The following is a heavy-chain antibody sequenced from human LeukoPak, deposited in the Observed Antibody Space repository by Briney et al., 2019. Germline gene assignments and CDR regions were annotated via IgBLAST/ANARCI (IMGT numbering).Heavy chain of an antibody. CDR1: GFTFSSYA. Sequence: GGSLRLSCAASGFTFSSYAMHWVRQAPGKGLEWVAVISYDGSNKYYADSVKGRFTISRDNSKNTLYLQMNSLRAEDTAVYYCASPVVVVTGTDYWGQGTLVTVSS. CDR3: ASPVVVVTGTDY. CDR2: ISYDGSNK. J-gene: IGHJ4*02. V-gene: IGHV3-30*01. D-gene: IGHD2-21*02.